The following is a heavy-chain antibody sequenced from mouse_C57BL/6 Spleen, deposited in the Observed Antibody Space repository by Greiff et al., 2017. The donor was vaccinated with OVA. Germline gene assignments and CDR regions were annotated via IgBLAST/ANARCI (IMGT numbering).Heavy chain of an antibody. CDR3: AREGHYYGSSYDYFDY. CDR2: ISDGGSYT. CDR1: GFTFSSYA. Sequence: EVKLVESGGGLVKPGGSLKLSCAASGFTFSSYAMSWVRQTPEKRLEWVATISDGGSYTYYPDNVKGRFTISRDNAKNNLYLQMSHLKSEDTAMYYCAREGHYYGSSYDYFDYWGQGTTLTVSS. V-gene: IGHV5-4*01. J-gene: IGHJ2*01. D-gene: IGHD1-1*01.